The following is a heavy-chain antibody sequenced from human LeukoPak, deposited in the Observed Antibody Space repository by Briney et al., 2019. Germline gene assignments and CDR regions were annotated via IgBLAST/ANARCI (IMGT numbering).Heavy chain of an antibody. Sequence: SQTLSLTCAVSGGSISSGGYSWSWIRQPPGKGLEWIGYIYHSGSTYYNPSLKSRVTISVDRSKNQFSLKLSSVTAAVTAVYYCAIQRITMVRGVIAHDAFDIWGQGTMVTVSS. CDR3: AIQRITMVRGVIAHDAFDI. CDR1: GGSISSGGYS. CDR2: IYHSGST. V-gene: IGHV4-30-2*01. J-gene: IGHJ3*02. D-gene: IGHD3-10*01.